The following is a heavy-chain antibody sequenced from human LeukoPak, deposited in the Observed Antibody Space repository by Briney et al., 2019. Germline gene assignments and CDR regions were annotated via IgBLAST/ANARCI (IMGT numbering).Heavy chain of an antibody. CDR2: MNPNSGNT. Sequence: ASVKVSCKASGYTFTSYGISWVRQATGQGLEWMGWMNPNSGNTGYAQKFQGRVTITRNTSISTAYMELSSLRSEDTAVYYCARLPHGSGAWLQREGRDVWGKGTTVTISS. V-gene: IGHV1-8*03. J-gene: IGHJ6*04. CDR1: GYTFTSYG. CDR3: ARLPHGSGAWLQREGRDV. D-gene: IGHD3-10*01.